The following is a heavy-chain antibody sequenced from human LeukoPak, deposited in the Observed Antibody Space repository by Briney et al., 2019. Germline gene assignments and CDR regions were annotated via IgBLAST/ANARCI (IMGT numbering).Heavy chain of an antibody. Sequence: ASVKVSCKASGYTFTSYDINWERQATGQGLEWMGWMNPNSGNTGYAQKFQGRVTMTRNTSISTAYMELSSLRSEDTAVYYCARLISQIYDFWSGYYYYMDVWGKGTRSPSP. D-gene: IGHD3-3*01. CDR3: ARLISQIYDFWSGYYYYMDV. CDR2: MNPNSGNT. J-gene: IGHJ6*03. CDR1: GYTFTSYD. V-gene: IGHV1-8*01.